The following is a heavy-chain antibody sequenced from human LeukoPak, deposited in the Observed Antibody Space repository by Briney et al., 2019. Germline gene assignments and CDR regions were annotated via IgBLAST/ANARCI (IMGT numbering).Heavy chain of an antibody. CDR2: ISGTTSGT. CDR3: AKVRTYFYHGLDV. CDR1: QFTFRTYA. V-gene: IGHV3-23*01. J-gene: IGHJ6*02. D-gene: IGHD1-14*01. Sequence: GGSLRLSCETSQFTFRTYAMHWVRQAPGKGLEWVSGISGTTSGTYYADSVKGRFTISRDNSKNTLFLQVNSLRAEDTAVYYCAKVRTYFYHGLDVWGQGTTVTVSS.